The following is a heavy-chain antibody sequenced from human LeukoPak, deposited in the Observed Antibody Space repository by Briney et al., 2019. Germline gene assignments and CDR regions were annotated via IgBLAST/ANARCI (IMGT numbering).Heavy chain of an antibody. CDR1: GFTFSSYE. CDR2: ISRSGTTI. CDR3: ARPDSSGYYSDYYYMDV. Sequence: GGSLRLSCAASGFTFSSYEMNWVRQAPGKGLKWVSYISRSGTTIYYADSVKGRFTISRDNAKNSLYLQMNSLRAEDTAVYYCARPDSSGYYSDYYYMDVWGKGTTVTVSS. V-gene: IGHV3-48*03. J-gene: IGHJ6*03. D-gene: IGHD3-22*01.